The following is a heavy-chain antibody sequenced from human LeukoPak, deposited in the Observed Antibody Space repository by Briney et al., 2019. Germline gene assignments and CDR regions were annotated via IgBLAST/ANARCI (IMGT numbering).Heavy chain of an antibody. CDR1: GGYISSSSYY. V-gene: IGHV4-39*01. Sequence: SETLSLTCTVSGGYISSSSYYWGWIRQPPGKGLEWIGSIYYSGSTYYNPSLKSRVTISVDTSKNQFSLKLSSVTAADTAVYYCARRKGAYSYYYYMDVWGKGTPVTVSS. J-gene: IGHJ6*03. D-gene: IGHD4/OR15-4a*01. CDR3: ARRKGAYSYYYYMDV. CDR2: IYYSGST.